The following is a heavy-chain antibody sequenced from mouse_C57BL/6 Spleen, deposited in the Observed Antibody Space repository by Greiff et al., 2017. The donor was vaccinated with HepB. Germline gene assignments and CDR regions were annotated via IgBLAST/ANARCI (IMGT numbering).Heavy chain of an antibody. V-gene: IGHV1-19*01. Sequence: EVKLVESGPVLVKPGASVKMSCKASGFTFTDYYMNWVKQSHGKSLEWIGVINPYNGGTSYNQKFKGKATLTVDKSSSTAYMELNSLTSEDSAVYYCARGDYSGRDYYWYIDVWGKGTTVTVSS. D-gene: IGHD1-1*01. CDR1: GFTFTDYY. CDR3: ARGDYSGRDYYWYIDV. J-gene: IGHJ1*03. CDR2: INPYNGGT.